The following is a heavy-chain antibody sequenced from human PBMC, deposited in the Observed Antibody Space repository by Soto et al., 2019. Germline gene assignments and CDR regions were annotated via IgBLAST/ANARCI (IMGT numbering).Heavy chain of an antibody. D-gene: IGHD2-8*02. J-gene: IGHJ4*02. V-gene: IGHV4-59*01. CDR2: SGST. CDR3: ASTGGGSSDY. Sequence: LETLYLTWTVSGGEICSYYWSWIRQPPGKGLEWIGYSGSTNYNPSLKSRVTISVDRSKNQFSLKLTSVTAADTAVYYCASTGGGSSDYWGQGTLVT. CDR1: GGEICSYY.